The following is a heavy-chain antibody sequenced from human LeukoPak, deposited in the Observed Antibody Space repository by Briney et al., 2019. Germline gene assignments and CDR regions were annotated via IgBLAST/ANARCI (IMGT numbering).Heavy chain of an antibody. CDR1: GFTFSSYG. D-gene: IGHD3-3*01. J-gene: IGHJ6*02. CDR3: AKDYDFWSRYGMDV. CDR2: ISYDGSNK. Sequence: PGGSLRLSCAASGFTFSSYGMHWVRQAPGKGLEWVAVISYDGSNKYNADSVKGRFTISRDNSKNTLYLQMNSLRAEDTAVYYCAKDYDFWSRYGMDVWGQGTTVTVSS. V-gene: IGHV3-30*18.